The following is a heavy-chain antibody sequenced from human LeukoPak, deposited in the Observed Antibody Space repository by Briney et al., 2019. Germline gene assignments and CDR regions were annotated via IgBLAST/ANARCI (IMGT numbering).Heavy chain of an antibody. CDR2: IYSGGST. CDR1: GSTVSTNY. D-gene: IGHD5-24*01. V-gene: IGHV3-53*01. J-gene: IGHJ4*02. CDR3: ARRGRDDYNSWGPFDY. Sequence: GGSLRLSCAASGSTVSTNYMSWVRQAPGKGLEWVSVIYSGGSTYYADSVKGRFTISRDNSKNTLYLQMNSLRAEDTAVYYCARRGRDDYNSWGPFDYWGQGALVTVSS.